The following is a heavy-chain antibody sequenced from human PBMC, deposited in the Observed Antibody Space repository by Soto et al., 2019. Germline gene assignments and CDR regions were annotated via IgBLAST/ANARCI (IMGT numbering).Heavy chain of an antibody. V-gene: IGHV3-21*01. Sequence: PGGSLRLSCAASGFPFSSYSMNWVRQAPGKGLEWVSSISSRSSYIYYADSVKGRFTISRDNAKNSLYLQMNSLRGEDTAVYQCAREGPQWSNAFDIWGQGTMVTVS. D-gene: IGHD2-15*01. J-gene: IGHJ3*02. CDR2: ISSRSSYI. CDR1: GFPFSSYS. CDR3: AREGPQWSNAFDI.